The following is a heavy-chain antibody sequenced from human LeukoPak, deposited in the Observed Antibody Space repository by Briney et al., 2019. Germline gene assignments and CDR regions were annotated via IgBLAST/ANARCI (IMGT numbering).Heavy chain of an antibody. D-gene: IGHD1-26*01. V-gene: IGHV3-74*01. J-gene: IGHJ4*02. Sequence: GGSLRLSCAASGFTFSSYWMHWVRQAPGKGLVWVSRINSDGSSTNYADSVKGRFTISRDNAKNTLFLQMNSLGAEDMAVYYCAREFSRIVGAPMGYFDYWGQGTLVTVSS. CDR2: INSDGSST. CDR1: GFTFSSYW. CDR3: AREFSRIVGAPMGYFDY.